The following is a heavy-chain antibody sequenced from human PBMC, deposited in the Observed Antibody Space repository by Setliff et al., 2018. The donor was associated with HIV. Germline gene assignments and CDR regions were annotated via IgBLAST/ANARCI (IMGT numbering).Heavy chain of an antibody. Sequence: SETLSLTCTVSGGSITSGGYYWSWIRQHPGKGLEWIGYIVYSGRTYYNPSLKSRVSISVDASKNQFSLRLSSVTAADTAVYYCARDEVGVWGQGTLVTVSS. CDR3: ARDEVGV. J-gene: IGHJ1*01. CDR2: IVYSGRT. V-gene: IGHV4-31*03. CDR1: GGSITSGGYY.